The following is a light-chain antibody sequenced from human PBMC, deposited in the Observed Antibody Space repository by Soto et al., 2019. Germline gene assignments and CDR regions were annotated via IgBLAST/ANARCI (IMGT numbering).Light chain of an antibody. CDR3: QQYGISPTWT. CDR2: GAS. V-gene: IGKV3-20*01. CDR1: QSVSSNY. J-gene: IGKJ1*01. Sequence: ESVLTQSPGTLSLSPGERATLSCRASQSVSSNYLAWYQQKPGQAPRLLIYGASTRASGIPDRFSGRGSGTDFTLTISRLEPEDSAVYYCQQYGISPTWTFGQGTKVEIK.